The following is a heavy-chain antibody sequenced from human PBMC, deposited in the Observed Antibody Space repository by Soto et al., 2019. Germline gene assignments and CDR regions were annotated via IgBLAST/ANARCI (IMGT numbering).Heavy chain of an antibody. V-gene: IGHV4-59*01. CDR1: GGSISSYY. D-gene: IGHD2-2*01. CDR2: IYYSGST. J-gene: IGHJ6*02. CDR3: ARVVRCSSTSCYGVGGYYYYGMDV. Sequence: VQLQESGPGLVKPSETLSLTCTVSGGSISSYYWSWIRQPPGKGLEWIGYIYYSGSTNYNPSLKSRVTISVDTSKNQFSLKLSSVTAADTAVYYCARVVRCSSTSCYGVGGYYYYGMDVWGQGTTVTVSS.